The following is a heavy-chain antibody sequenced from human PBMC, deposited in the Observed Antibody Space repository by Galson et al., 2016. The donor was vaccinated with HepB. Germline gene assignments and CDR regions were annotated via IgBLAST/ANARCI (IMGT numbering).Heavy chain of an antibody. CDR2: INANGGTT. D-gene: IGHD5-24*01. V-gene: IGHV1-46*01. J-gene: IGHJ4*02. Sequence: SVKVSCKASGYTFSSYYIHWVRQAPGQRLEWMGIINANGGTTSYAQKFQGRVTMTRDTSTSTVYMELSSLRSEDTAVYYCARGEWLQFRGFAYWGQGTLVTVSS. CDR1: GYTFSSYY. CDR3: ARGEWLQFRGFAY.